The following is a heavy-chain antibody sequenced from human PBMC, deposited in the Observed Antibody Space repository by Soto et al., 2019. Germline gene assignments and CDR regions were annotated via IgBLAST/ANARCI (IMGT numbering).Heavy chain of an antibody. CDR1: GFTFSGYA. Sequence: GALRLSCADSGFTFSGYAVSWVRQAPGKGLEWVSSISDTGVGTYYGDSVKGRFTISRDNSKNTLYLQMNSPRAEDTAVYYCAKNVTTTAFDYWGQGTLVTVSS. J-gene: IGHJ4*02. D-gene: IGHD4-17*01. CDR2: ISDTGVGT. V-gene: IGHV3-23*01. CDR3: AKNVTTTAFDY.